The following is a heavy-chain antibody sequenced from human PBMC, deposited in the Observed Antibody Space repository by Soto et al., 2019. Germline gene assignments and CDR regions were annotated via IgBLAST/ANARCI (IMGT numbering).Heavy chain of an antibody. V-gene: IGHV4-38-2*02. J-gene: IGHJ5*02. CDR2: IYHSGST. D-gene: IGHD3-10*01. CDR3: ARDCRYYYGSGSYLSHRGQYNWFDP. Sequence: PSETLSLTCAVSGYSISSGYYWGWIRQPPGKGLEWIGSIYHSGSTYYNPSLKSRVTISVDTSKNQFSLKLSSVTAADTAVYYCARDCRYYYGSGSYLSHRGQYNWFDPWGQGTLVTVSS. CDR1: GYSISSGYY.